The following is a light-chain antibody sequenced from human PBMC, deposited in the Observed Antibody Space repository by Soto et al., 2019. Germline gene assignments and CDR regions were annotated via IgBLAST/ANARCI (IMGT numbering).Light chain of an antibody. CDR3: QQLKSSPLS. Sequence: DIQLTQSPSFLSASVGDRVTITCRTSQDISSYLAWYQQKPGKAPQLLISAASTLQSGVPSRFSGSGSGTEFTLTISSLQPEDFATYYCQQLKSSPLSFRGGTKVEI. J-gene: IGKJ4*01. CDR2: AAS. V-gene: IGKV1-9*01. CDR1: QDISSY.